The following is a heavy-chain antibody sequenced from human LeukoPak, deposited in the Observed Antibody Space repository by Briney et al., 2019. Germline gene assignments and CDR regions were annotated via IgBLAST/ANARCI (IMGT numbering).Heavy chain of an antibody. Sequence: SETLSLTCAVYGGSFSGYYWSWIRQPPGKGLEWIGEINHSGSTNYNPSLKSRVTISVDTSKNQFSLKLSSVTAADTAVYYCARRHHYYDSNAGAFDIWGQGTMVTVSS. J-gene: IGHJ3*02. D-gene: IGHD3-22*01. CDR2: INHSGST. V-gene: IGHV4-34*01. CDR3: ARRHHYYDSNAGAFDI. CDR1: GGSFSGYY.